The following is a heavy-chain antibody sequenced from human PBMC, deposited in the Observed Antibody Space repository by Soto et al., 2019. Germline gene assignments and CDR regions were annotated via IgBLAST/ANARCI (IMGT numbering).Heavy chain of an antibody. J-gene: IGHJ6*02. CDR3: ARPNYYGSGSYYPAYYGMDV. Sequence: QVQLVQSGAEVKKPGASVKVSCKASGYTFTSYGISWVRQAPGQGLEWMGWISAYNGNTNYAQKLQGRVTMTTDTSTSPAYMELRSLRSDDTAVYYCARPNYYGSGSYYPAYYGMDVWGQGTTVTVSS. CDR2: ISAYNGNT. CDR1: GYTFTSYG. V-gene: IGHV1-18*01. D-gene: IGHD3-10*01.